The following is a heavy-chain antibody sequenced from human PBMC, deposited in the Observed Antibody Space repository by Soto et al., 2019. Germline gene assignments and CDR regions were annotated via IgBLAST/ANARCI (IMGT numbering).Heavy chain of an antibody. V-gene: IGHV3-33*01. Sequence: QVQLVESGGGVVQPGESLRLSCAASGFIFSNYGMHWVRQAPGKGLEWVAVILYDGSNQWYADSVKGRFTISRDNSKNTLYLQMTYLRDEDSGLYYCVRDDAGGPNGFALWGQGTKVTVSS. CDR3: VRDDAGGPNGFAL. CDR2: ILYDGSNQ. CDR1: GFIFSNYG. D-gene: IGHD3-16*01. J-gene: IGHJ3*01.